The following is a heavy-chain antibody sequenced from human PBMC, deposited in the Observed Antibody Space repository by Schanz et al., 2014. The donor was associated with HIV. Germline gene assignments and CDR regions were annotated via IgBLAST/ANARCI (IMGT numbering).Heavy chain of an antibody. D-gene: IGHD2-15*01. CDR3: ARDRVETVVSYYYYYGMDV. V-gene: IGHV3-43*01. J-gene: IGHJ6*02. CDR2: ISSDGGHS. CDR1: GFTFTDYS. Sequence: DVQLVESGGVVVQPGGSLRLACVVSGFTFTDYSLHWVRQVPGKGLEWLSVISSDGGHSYYADSVKGRFTLSRDNSKKTVYLQMNSLRGEDSGVYYCARDRVETVVSYYYYYGMDVWGQGTTVIVSS.